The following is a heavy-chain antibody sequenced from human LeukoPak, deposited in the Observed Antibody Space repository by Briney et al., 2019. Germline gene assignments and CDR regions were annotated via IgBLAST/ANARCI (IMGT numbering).Heavy chain of an antibody. CDR3: ARDYVGMSTIRDFGC. J-gene: IGHJ4*02. D-gene: IGHD5-24*01. CDR1: GFTFTTSE. Sequence: GGSLRLSCAASGFTFTTSEMNWVRQPPGKGLEWVSYISSGGSTIYYADSVKSRFTISRDNAKSSLYLQMNSLRAEDTAVYYCARDYVGMSTIRDFGCWGQGTLVTVSS. CDR2: ISSGGSTI. V-gene: IGHV3-48*03.